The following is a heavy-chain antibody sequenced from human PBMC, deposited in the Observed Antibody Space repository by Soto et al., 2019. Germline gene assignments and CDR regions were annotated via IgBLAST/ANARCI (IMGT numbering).Heavy chain of an antibody. V-gene: IGHV1-18*01. CDR1: GYGFTTYG. CDR3: ARGRYGDY. CDR2: ISAHNGNT. J-gene: IGHJ4*02. Sequence: QVHLVQSGAEVKKPGASVKVSCKGSGYGFTTYGITWVRQAPGQGLEWMAWISAHNGNTNYAQKLQGRVTVTRVTSTSTAYMEVRSLRSDDTAVYYCARGRYGDYWGQGALVTVSS. D-gene: IGHD1-1*01.